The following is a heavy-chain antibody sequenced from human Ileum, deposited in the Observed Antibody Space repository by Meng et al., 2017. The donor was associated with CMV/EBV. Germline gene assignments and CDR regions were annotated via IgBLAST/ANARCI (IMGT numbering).Heavy chain of an antibody. Sequence: LSCAASGFSFNTFAMTWVPQAPGEGLEWVSGIHSGSYTYYADSVKGRFTISRDNSKDTLFLQMNSLRADDTAVYFCARGRDYGGNHDYWGQGALVTVSS. D-gene: IGHD4-23*01. J-gene: IGHJ4*02. CDR1: GFSFNTFA. CDR2: IHSGSYT. CDR3: ARGRDYGGNHDY. V-gene: IGHV3-23*05.